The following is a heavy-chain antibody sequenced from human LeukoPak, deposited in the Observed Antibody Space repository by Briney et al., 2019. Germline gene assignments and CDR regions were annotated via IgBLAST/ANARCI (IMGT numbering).Heavy chain of an antibody. J-gene: IGHJ3*02. V-gene: IGHV4-39*07. CDR1: GGSISSSIHY. D-gene: IGHD1-26*01. CDR2: MYYSGST. Sequence: SETLSLTCAVSGGSISSSIHYWAWIRQPPGKGLEWIGSMYYSGSTYYNPSIKSRVTISVDTSKNQFSLKLSSVTAVDTAVYYCARGPVGGATYYDGDAFDIWGQGTMVTVSS. CDR3: ARGPVGGATYYDGDAFDI.